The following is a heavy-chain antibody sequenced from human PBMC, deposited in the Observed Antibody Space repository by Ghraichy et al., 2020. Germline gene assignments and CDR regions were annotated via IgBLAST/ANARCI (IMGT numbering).Heavy chain of an antibody. Sequence: ASLNISCEASGFTFRSYSMHWVRQAPGKGLEWVSLISSNGLFIYYAYSVEGRFTISRDNAKNSVYLQMNSLRADDTAVYYCTREESVDDRGDFPPGYWGQGTLVSVSS. V-gene: IGHV3-21*01. CDR3: TREESVDDRGDFPPGY. D-gene: IGHD4-17*01. CDR1: GFTFRSYS. CDR2: ISSNGLFI. J-gene: IGHJ4*02.